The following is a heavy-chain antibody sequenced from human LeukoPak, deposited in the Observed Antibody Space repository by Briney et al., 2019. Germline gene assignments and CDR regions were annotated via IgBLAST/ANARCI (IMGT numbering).Heavy chain of an antibody. CDR2: IHYSGST. Sequence: SETLSLTCTVSGGSISGYYWSWVRQPPGKGLEWIGFIHYSGSTNYNPSLTSRVTISLDMSKNQFSLKLASVTAADTAVYYCARKGEHYYDSGKVWPAWFDPWGQGTLVTVSS. D-gene: IGHD3-10*01. CDR1: GGSISGYY. CDR3: ARKGEHYYDSGKVWPAWFDP. J-gene: IGHJ5*02. V-gene: IGHV4-59*01.